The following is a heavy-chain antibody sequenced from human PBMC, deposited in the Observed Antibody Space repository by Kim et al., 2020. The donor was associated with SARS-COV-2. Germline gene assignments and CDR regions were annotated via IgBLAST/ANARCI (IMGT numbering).Heavy chain of an antibody. Sequence: SETLSLTCTVSGGSISSCGYYWSWLRQHPGKGREGIGYINDSGSTYSNPSLQSRVTISVSTTKNQFSLKLSSVAAAATAVYYCARHIPYGSSRTFDCWG. J-gene: IGHJ4*01. D-gene: IGHD3-16*01. CDR3: ARHIPYGSSRTFDC. CDR2: INDSGST. V-gene: IGHV4-31*03. CDR1: GGSISSCGYY.